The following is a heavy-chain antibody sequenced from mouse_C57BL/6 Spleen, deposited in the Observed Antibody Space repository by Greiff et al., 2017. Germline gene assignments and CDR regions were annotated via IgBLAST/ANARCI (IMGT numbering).Heavy chain of an antibody. CDR1: GYTFTSYW. J-gene: IGHJ1*03. Sequence: VQLQQPGAELVRPGSSVKLSCTASGYTFTSYWMHWVKQRPIQGLEWIGNIYPSDSENHYNQQFKDKATLTVDKSSSTAYMQLNSQTSEDSAVYYCARPFYYGSSHWYFDFWGTGTTVTVAS. CDR3: ARPFYYGSSHWYFDF. D-gene: IGHD1-1*01. V-gene: IGHV1-52*01. CDR2: IYPSDSEN.